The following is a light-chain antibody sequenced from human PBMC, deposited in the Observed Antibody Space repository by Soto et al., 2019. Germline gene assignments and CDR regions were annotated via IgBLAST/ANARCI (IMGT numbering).Light chain of an antibody. CDR2: DVI. V-gene: IGLV2-14*03. CDR3: SSYTTTTTAV. Sequence: QSVLTQPASVSGSPGQSITIACTGSSSDIGGYNFVSWYQQHPGKAPKLMIYDVIKRPSGVSSRFAGSKSGNTASLTISGLRAEDEADYYCSSYTTTTTAVFGGGTKVTVL. CDR1: SSDIGGYNF. J-gene: IGLJ2*01.